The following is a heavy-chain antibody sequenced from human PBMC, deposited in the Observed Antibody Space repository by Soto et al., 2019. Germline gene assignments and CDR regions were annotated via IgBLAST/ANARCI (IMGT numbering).Heavy chain of an antibody. V-gene: IGHV3-30-3*01. CDR2: ISYDGSNK. CDR1: GFTFGSYA. D-gene: IGHD3-3*01. CDR3: ARGLTRNYDFYYGMDV. J-gene: IGHJ6*02. Sequence: GGSLRLSCAASGFTFGSYAMHWVRQAPGKGLEWVAVISYDGSNKYYADSVKGRFTISRDNSKNTLYLQMNSLRAEDTAVYYCARGLTRNYDFYYGMDVWGQGTTVTVSS.